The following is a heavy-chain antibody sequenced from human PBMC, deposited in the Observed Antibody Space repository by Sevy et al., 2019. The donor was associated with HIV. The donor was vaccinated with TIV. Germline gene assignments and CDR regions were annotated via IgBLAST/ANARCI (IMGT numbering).Heavy chain of an antibody. Sequence: EGSLRLSCAASGFTFSSYWMSWVLQAPGKELEWVATIEHDGSEKYYVDSVKGRFTISRDNAKNSLYLQMNSLTAEDTAVFYCASLGLLGAAGLDSWGQGTLVTVSS. CDR3: ASLGLLGAAGLDS. J-gene: IGHJ4*02. CDR2: IEHDGSEK. D-gene: IGHD6-13*01. V-gene: IGHV3-7*03. CDR1: GFTFSSYW.